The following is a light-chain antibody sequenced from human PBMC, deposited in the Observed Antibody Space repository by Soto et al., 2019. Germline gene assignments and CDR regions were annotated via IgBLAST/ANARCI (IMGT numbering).Light chain of an antibody. CDR2: DVS. CDR3: SSYTSSSTHV. Sequence: LTQPASVSGSPGQSITISCTGTSSDVGGYNYVSWYQQHPGKAPKLMIYDVSNRPSGVSNRFSGSKSGNTASLTISGLQAEDEADYYRSSYTSSSTHVFGTGTKVTVL. J-gene: IGLJ1*01. CDR1: SSDVGGYNY. V-gene: IGLV2-14*01.